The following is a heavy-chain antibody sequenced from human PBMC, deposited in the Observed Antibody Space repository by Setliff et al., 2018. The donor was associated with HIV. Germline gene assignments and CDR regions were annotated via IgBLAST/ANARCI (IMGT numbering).Heavy chain of an antibody. CDR1: GGSISSSGYY. Sequence: SETLSLTCSVSGGSISSSGYYWSWIRQHPGKGLDWIGRVYYSGSTDYNPSLQSRATLSIDTSKNQFSLKLTSVIAADTPIYYCARGPFVLRFLERLVYFDYWGQGKLVTVSS. CDR3: ARGPFVLRFLERLVYFDY. CDR2: VYYSGST. D-gene: IGHD3-3*01. V-gene: IGHV4-31*02. J-gene: IGHJ4*02.